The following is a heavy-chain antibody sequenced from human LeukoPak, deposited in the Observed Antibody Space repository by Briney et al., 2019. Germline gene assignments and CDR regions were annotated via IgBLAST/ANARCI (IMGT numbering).Heavy chain of an antibody. CDR1: GFTFSSYS. CDR3: ARGGTAVARGEY. J-gene: IGHJ4*02. CDR2: ISNSGSTT. Sequence: EGSLRLSCAASGFTFSSYSMNWVRQAPGKGLEWVSYISNSGSTTYYADSVKGRFTISRDNAKNSLYLQMNSLRVEDTAVYYRARGGTAVARGEYWGQGTLVTVSS. D-gene: IGHD6-19*01. V-gene: IGHV3-48*01.